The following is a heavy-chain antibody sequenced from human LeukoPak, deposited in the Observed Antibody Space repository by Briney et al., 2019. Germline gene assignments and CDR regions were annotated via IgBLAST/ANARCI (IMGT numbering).Heavy chain of an antibody. CDR2: ISYDGSNK. CDR3: ARDQNSGIEGPILDY. J-gene: IGHJ4*02. V-gene: IGHV3-30-3*01. D-gene: IGHD2-21*01. Sequence: PGRSLRLSCAASGFTFSSYAMHWVRQAPGKGLEWVAVISYDGSNKYYADSVKGRFTISRDNSKNTLYLQMNSLRAEDTAVYYCARDQNSGIEGPILDYWSRGTLVTVSS. CDR1: GFTFSSYA.